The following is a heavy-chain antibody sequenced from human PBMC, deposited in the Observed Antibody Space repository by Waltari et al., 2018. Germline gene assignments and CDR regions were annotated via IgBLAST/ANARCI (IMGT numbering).Heavy chain of an antibody. CDR2: ISGDGITI. CDR3: ARGADL. J-gene: IGHJ4*02. Sequence: EVQLVESGGGLVQPGGSLRLYCAASGFTLSGTWLPWVRQVPGKGLVWVSRISGDGITINYADSVKGRFTISRDTAKNTLYLQMNSLRAEDTAVYYCARGADLRGQGILVTVSS. CDR1: GFTLSGTW. V-gene: IGHV3-74*01. D-gene: IGHD3-3*01.